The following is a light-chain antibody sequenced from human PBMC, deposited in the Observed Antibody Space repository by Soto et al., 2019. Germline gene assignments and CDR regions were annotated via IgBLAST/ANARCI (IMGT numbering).Light chain of an antibody. CDR1: QSVSSSY. J-gene: IGKJ1*01. CDR2: GAS. Sequence: EIVLTQSPGTLSLSPGERATLSCRASQSVSSSYLAWYQQKPGQAPRLLIYGASSRATAIPDRFSGSGSRTDFTLTISRLEPEDFAVYYCQQYGSSPTFGQGTKGEIK. V-gene: IGKV3-20*01. CDR3: QQYGSSPT.